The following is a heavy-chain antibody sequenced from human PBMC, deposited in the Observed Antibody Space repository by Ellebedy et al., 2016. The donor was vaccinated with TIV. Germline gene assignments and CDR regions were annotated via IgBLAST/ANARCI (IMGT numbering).Heavy chain of an antibody. CDR2: FIPIFGTE. J-gene: IGHJ4*02. Sequence: AASVKVSCKASGGTFSSDTMYWVRQAPGQGLEWMGGFIPIFGTEGYAQKFQGRVTITADESTSTAYMEVSSLRSEDTAIYYCARDGLSGYANDWGQGTLVTVSS. CDR3: ARDGLSGYAND. V-gene: IGHV1-69*13. D-gene: IGHD5-12*01. CDR1: GGTFSSDT.